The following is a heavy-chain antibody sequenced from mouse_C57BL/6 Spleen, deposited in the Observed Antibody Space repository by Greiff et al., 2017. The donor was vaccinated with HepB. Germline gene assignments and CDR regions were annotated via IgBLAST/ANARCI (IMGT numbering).Heavy chain of an antibody. Sequence: QVQLQQPGTELVKPGASVKLSCKASGYTFSSYWMHWVKQRPGQGLEWIGNINPSNGGTNYNEKFKSKATLTVDKSSSTAYMQLSSLTSEDSAVYYCARDGTTVVEGAWFAYWGQGTLFTVSA. CDR1: GYTFSSYW. CDR3: ARDGTTVVEGAWFAY. CDR2: INPSNGGT. D-gene: IGHD1-1*01. V-gene: IGHV1-53*01. J-gene: IGHJ3*01.